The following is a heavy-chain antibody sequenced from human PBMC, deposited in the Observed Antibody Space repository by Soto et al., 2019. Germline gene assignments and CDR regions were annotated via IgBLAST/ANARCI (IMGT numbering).Heavy chain of an antibody. J-gene: IGHJ4*02. V-gene: IGHV1-3*01. CDR1: GYAFTSHT. D-gene: IGHD3-3*01. CDR3: AREPEDGVPGDY. Sequence: QVQLVQSGAEVKEPGASVRVSCKASGYAFTSHTIHWARQAPGQGLEWMGWLIVSHGSPRYAPQFQGRVTFGRDTSATTAYMELSRLTSEDTAVYYCAREPEDGVPGDYWGQGTPVVVSS. CDR2: LIVSHGSP.